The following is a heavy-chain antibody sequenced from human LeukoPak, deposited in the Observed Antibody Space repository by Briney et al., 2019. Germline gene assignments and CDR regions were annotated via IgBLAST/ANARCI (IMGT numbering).Heavy chain of an antibody. Sequence: GGSLRLSCAASGFTFSSYAMSWVRQAPGKGLEWVSSISSSSSYIYYADSVKGRFTISRDNAKNSLYLQMNSLRAEDTAVYYCARDPVRGVIIDNWFDPWGQGTLVTVSS. CDR3: ARDPVRGVIIDNWFDP. D-gene: IGHD3-10*01. J-gene: IGHJ5*02. CDR2: ISSSSSYI. CDR1: GFTFSSYA. V-gene: IGHV3-21*01.